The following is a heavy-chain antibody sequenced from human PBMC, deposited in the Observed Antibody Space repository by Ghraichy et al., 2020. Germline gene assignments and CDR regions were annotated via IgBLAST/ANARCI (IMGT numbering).Heavy chain of an antibody. CDR1: DYSVTNQDRN. V-gene: IGHV4-39*01. CDR2: IYYSGST. CDR3: ARRFGAFEI. J-gene: IGHJ3*02. D-gene: IGHD3-16*01. Sequence: SETLSLTCLVKDYSVTNQDRNSTCLHSSPGKRLEWLGCIYYSGSTYYNPSLESRVTISVDTSKNQFSLKLSSVTAADTAVYYCARRFGAFEIWGQGTM.